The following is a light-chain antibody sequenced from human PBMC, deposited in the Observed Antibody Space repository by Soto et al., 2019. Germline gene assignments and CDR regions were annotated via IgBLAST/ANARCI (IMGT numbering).Light chain of an antibody. CDR1: SSDVGGFNS. CDR3: RSYTSTMTNV. Sequence: QSVLTQPASVSGSPGQSITISCTGTSSDVGGFNSVSWYQLRPGTAPKLILYDVVDRPSGVSYRFSGSKSGNTASLTIPGLQAADEADYFCRSYTSTMTNVFGSGTKVTVL. V-gene: IGLV2-14*03. J-gene: IGLJ1*01. CDR2: DVV.